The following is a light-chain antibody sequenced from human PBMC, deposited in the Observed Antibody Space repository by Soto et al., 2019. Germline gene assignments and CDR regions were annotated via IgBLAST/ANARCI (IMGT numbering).Light chain of an antibody. V-gene: IGLV1-44*01. Sequence: QSVLTQPPSASGTPGQRVTISCSGSNSNIGSDAVNWYQQLPGTAPKLLIYNDDQRPSGVPDRFSGSKSGTSASLAITGLQSEDEADYYCSAWDDSLNGHVAFGGGTKVTVL. J-gene: IGLJ2*01. CDR1: NSNIGSDA. CDR3: SAWDDSLNGHVA. CDR2: NDD.